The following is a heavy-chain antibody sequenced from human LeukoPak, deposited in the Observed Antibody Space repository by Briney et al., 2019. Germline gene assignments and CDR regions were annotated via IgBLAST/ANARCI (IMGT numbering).Heavy chain of an antibody. CDR3: ARDYNLERARYGMDV. CDR2: TYDRSKWYN. V-gene: IGHV6-1*01. J-gene: IGHJ6*02. D-gene: IGHD1-1*01. CDR1: GDSVSSNSAA. Sequence: SQTLSLTCAISGDSVSSNSAAWNWIRQSPSRGLEWRGRTYDRSKWYNDDAVSVKSRILITTDTSQTQFSLQLTSVTPEDTAVYSCARDYNLERARYGMDVWGRGTTVTVSS.